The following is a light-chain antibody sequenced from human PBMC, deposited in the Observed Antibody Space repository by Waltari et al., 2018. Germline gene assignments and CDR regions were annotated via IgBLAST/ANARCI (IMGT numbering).Light chain of an antibody. CDR2: WAS. Sequence: DIVMTQSPDSLAVSLGEGATITCTSSQTVLYIPNKKNYLAWYQQKPGHPPKLIIYWASTRESGVPDRFSGSGSETNFTLTITSLQTEDVAVYYCQQYFTRPWTFGQGTKVEIK. V-gene: IGKV4-1*01. CDR3: QQYFTRPWT. CDR1: QTVLYIPNKKNY. J-gene: IGKJ1*01.